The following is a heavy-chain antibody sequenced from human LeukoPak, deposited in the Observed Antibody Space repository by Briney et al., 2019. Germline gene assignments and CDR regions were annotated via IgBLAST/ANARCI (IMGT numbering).Heavy chain of an antibody. CDR3: ARDLTIFGVVKEYYYYYMDV. V-gene: IGHV1-69*06. Sequence: SVKVSCKASGGTFSSYAISWVRQAPGQGLEWMGRIIPIFGTANYAQKFQGRVTITADKSTSTAYMELSSLRSEDTAVYYCARDLTIFGVVKEYYYYYMDVWGKGTTVSVSS. CDR2: IIPIFGTA. CDR1: GGTFSSYA. D-gene: IGHD3-3*01. J-gene: IGHJ6*03.